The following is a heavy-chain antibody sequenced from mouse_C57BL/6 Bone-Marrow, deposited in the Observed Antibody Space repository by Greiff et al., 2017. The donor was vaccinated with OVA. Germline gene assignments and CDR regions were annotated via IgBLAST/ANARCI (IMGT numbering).Heavy chain of an antibody. CDR3: ARSRKRGYYYAMDY. CDR2: IDPSDSYT. Sequence: QVHVKQPGAELVKPGASVKLSCKASGYTFTSYWMQWVKQRPGQGLEWIGEIDPSDSYTNYNQKFKGKATLTVDTSSSTAYMQLSSLTSEDSAVYYCARSRKRGYYYAMDYWGQGTSVTVSS. J-gene: IGHJ4*01. V-gene: IGHV1-50*01. CDR1: GYTFTSYW.